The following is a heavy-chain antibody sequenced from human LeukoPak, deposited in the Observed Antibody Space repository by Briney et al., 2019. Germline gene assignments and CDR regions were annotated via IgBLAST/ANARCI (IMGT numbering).Heavy chain of an antibody. CDR1: GGSISSYY. V-gene: IGHV4-59*01. J-gene: IGHJ3*02. CDR2: IYYSGST. D-gene: IGHD1-26*01. CDR3: AREGADAFDI. Sequence: SETLSLPCTVSGGSISSYYWSWIRQPPGKGLEWIGYIYYSGSTNYNPSLKSRVTISVDTSKNQFSLKLSSVTAADTAVYYCAREGADAFDIWGQGTMVTVSS.